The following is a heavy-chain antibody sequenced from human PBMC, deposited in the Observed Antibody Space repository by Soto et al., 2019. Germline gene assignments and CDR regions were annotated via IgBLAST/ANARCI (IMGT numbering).Heavy chain of an antibody. CDR1: GGTFSSCT. Sequence: QVQLVQSGAEVKKPGSSVTVSCKASGGTFSSCTISWVRQAPGQGLEWMGGIIPIFGTANYAQKFQGRVTITADESTSTAYMELSSLRSEDTAVYYCARGNHRWLQLWYFDLRGRGTLVTVSS. J-gene: IGHJ2*01. V-gene: IGHV1-69*12. CDR2: IIPIFGTA. CDR3: ARGNHRWLQLWYFDL. D-gene: IGHD5-12*01.